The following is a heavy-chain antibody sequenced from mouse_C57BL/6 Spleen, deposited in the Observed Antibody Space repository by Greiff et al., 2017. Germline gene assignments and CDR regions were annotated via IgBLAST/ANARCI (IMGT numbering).Heavy chain of an antibody. V-gene: IGHV5-4*01. CDR2: ISDGGSYT. CDR3: ARDPYGSSYGYFDV. Sequence: EVKLVESGGGLVKPGGSLKLSCAASGFTFSSYAMSWVRQTPEKRLEWVATISDGGSYTYYPDNVKGRFTISRDNAKNNLYLQMSHLKSEDTAMYDCARDPYGSSYGYFDVWGTGTTVTVSS. D-gene: IGHD1-1*01. J-gene: IGHJ1*03. CDR1: GFTFSSYA.